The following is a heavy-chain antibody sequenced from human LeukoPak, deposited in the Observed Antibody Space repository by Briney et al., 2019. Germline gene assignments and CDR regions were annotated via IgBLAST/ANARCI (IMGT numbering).Heavy chain of an antibody. V-gene: IGHV3-66*01. CDR1: GFTVSDNY. CDR2: IYSSGTT. Sequence: PGGSLRLSCTASGFTVSDNYMSWVRQAPGKGLEWVLVIYSSGTTYYADSVKGRFTISRDNSKNTLYLQMNSLRAEDTAVYYCARAVADPYNWFDPWGQGTLVTVSS. D-gene: IGHD6-19*01. J-gene: IGHJ5*02. CDR3: ARAVADPYNWFDP.